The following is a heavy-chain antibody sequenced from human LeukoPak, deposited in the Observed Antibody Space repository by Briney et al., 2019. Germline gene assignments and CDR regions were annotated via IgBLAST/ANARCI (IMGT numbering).Heavy chain of an antibody. D-gene: IGHD3-3*01. J-gene: IGHJ4*02. CDR3: ARDREIFGMVPGYFDY. V-gene: IGHV1-18*04. Sequence: ASVKVSCKASGYTFTSYGISWVRQAPGQGLEWMGWISAYNGNTNYAQKLQGRVTMTTDTSTSTAYMELRSLGSDDTAVYYCARDREIFGMVPGYFDYWGQGTLVTVSS. CDR2: ISAYNGNT. CDR1: GYTFTSYG.